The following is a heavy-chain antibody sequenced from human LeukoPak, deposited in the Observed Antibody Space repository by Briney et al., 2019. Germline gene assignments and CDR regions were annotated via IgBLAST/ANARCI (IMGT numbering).Heavy chain of an antibody. V-gene: IGHV3-30-3*01. J-gene: IGHJ6*02. Sequence: SLRLSCAASGFTFSSYAMHWVRQAPGKGLEWVAVISYDGSNKYYADSVKGRFTISRDNSKNTLYLQMNSLRAEDTAVYYCAKDLWVVVVAAINPDYYGMDVWGQGTTVTVSS. D-gene: IGHD2-15*01. CDR1: GFTFSSYA. CDR2: ISYDGSNK. CDR3: AKDLWVVVVAAINPDYYGMDV.